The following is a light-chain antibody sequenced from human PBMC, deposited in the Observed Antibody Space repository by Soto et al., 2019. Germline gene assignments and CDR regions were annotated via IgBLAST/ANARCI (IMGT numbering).Light chain of an antibody. CDR1: QSLSGNY. CDR2: DAS. CDR3: QQYNDYPLT. J-gene: IGKJ4*01. Sequence: NVLTQSPGTLSLSPVQRATLSCRASQSLSGNYLAWYQQKPGQAPRVLIYDASTRATGIPARFSGSGSGTEFTLTISGLQPDDFAVYYCQQYNDYPLTFGGGTKVDIK. V-gene: IGKV3-20*01.